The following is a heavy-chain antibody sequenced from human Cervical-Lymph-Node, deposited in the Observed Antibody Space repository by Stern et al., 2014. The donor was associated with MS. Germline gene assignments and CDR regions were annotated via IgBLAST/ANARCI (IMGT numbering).Heavy chain of an antibody. J-gene: IGHJ6*02. D-gene: IGHD2-2*01. V-gene: IGHV2-70*15. CDR2: LDWDDDK. Sequence: QVTLQESGPALVRPTQTLTLTCTFSGFSLNTPGMCVTWIRQPPGKALEWLARLDWDDDKYYSTSLKTRLTVSKDTSKNQVVLRMTNMDPVDTATYYCARLEVPTSPGFHYYYYAMDVWGQGTTVTVSS. CDR3: ARLEVPTSPGFHYYYYAMDV. CDR1: GFSLNTPGMC.